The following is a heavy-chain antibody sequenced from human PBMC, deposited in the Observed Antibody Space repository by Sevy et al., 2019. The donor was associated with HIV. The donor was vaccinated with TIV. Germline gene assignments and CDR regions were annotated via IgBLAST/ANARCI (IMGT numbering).Heavy chain of an antibody. Sequence: SETLSLTCADYGGSFSGYYWSWIRQPPGKGLEWIGEINHSGSTNYNPSLKSRVTISVDTSKNQFSLKLSSVTAADTAVYYCATSSDSSSWSYYYYYGMDVWGQGTTVTVSS. V-gene: IGHV4-34*01. CDR1: GGSFSGYY. J-gene: IGHJ6*02. CDR3: ATSSDSSSWSYYYYYGMDV. D-gene: IGHD6-13*01. CDR2: INHSGST.